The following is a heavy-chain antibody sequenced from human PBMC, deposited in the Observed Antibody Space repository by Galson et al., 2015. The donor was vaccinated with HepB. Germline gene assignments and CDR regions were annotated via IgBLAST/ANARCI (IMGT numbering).Heavy chain of an antibody. D-gene: IGHD3-10*01. CDR2: IKEDGSEN. CDR1: GFTFSRYR. V-gene: IGHV3-7*01. J-gene: IGHJ3*02. CDR3: ARVNQGVILRAFDI. Sequence: LRLSCAASGFTFSRYRMNWVRQAPGKGLEWVANIKEDGSENYYVDSVKGRFTISRDNAKNSLYLQMNYLRAEDTAVYYCARVNQGVILRAFDIWGQGTMVTVSS.